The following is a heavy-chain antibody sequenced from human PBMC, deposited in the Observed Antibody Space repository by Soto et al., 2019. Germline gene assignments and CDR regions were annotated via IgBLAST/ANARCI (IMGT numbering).Heavy chain of an antibody. V-gene: IGHV3-23*01. D-gene: IGHD3-10*01. CDR1: GFTFSSYA. Sequence: GGSLRLSCAASGFTFSSYAMSWVRQAPGKGLEWVSAISGSGGSKYYADSVKGRFTISRDNSNNTLYLQMNSLRAEDTAVYYCAKFSAVRRHPFDYWGQGTLVTVSS. CDR3: AKFSAVRRHPFDY. J-gene: IGHJ4*02. CDR2: ISGSGGSK.